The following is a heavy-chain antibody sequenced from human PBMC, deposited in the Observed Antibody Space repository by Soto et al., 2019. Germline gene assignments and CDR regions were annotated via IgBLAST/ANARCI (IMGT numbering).Heavy chain of an antibody. D-gene: IGHD5-18*01. Sequence: QVQLVESGGGLVRPGGSLRISCAASGFIFRDYYMSWIRQAPGKGLEWVSYMSSTGNTIYYADSVMGRFTMSRNNAKKSISLEVNSLRGEDTAVYYCARGGGGYTYGFDYWGQGTLVTVSS. V-gene: IGHV3-11*01. J-gene: IGHJ4*02. CDR1: GFIFRDYY. CDR3: ARGGGGYTYGFDY. CDR2: MSSTGNTI.